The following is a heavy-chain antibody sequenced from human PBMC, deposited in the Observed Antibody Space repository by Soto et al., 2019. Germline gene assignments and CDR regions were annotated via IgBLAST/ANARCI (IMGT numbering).Heavy chain of an antibody. V-gene: IGHV1-46*03. J-gene: IGHJ4*02. CDR1: GYTFTGYY. D-gene: IGHD2-8*01. CDR3: ARAEYCTNGVCYYFDY. CDR2: INPNGGST. Sequence: ASVKVSCKASGYTFTGYYMHWVRQAPGQGLEWMGRINPNGGSTNYAQKFQGRVTMTRDTSTSTVYMELSSLRSEDTAVYYCARAEYCTNGVCYYFDYWGQGTLVTVSS.